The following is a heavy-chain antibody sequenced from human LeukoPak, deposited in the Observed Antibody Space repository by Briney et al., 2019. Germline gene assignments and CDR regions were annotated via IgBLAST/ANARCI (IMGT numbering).Heavy chain of an antibody. D-gene: IGHD2-21*02. CDR3: ARDCGGDCSDAFDI. CDR2: IYSGGST. J-gene: IGHJ3*02. V-gene: IGHV3-66*01. Sequence: GGSLRLSCAASGFTVSSNYMSWVRQAPGKGLEWVSVIYSGGSTYYADSVKGRFTISRDNSKNTLNLQMNSLRAEDTAVYYCARDCGGDCSDAFDIWGQGTMVTVSS. CDR1: GFTVSSNY.